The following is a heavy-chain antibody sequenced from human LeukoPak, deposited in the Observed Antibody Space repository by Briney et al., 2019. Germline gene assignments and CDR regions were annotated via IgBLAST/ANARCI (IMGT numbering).Heavy chain of an antibody. Sequence: GASVKVSCKASGYTFTSYDINWVRQATGQGLEWMGWMNPNSGNTGYAQKFQGRVTMTRNTSISTAYMELSSLRSEDTAVYYCARGRGKIVATRREGRYYYYYMDVWGKGTTVTVSS. CDR3: ARGRGKIVATRREGRYYYYYMDV. J-gene: IGHJ6*03. CDR2: MNPNSGNT. V-gene: IGHV1-8*01. CDR1: GYTFTSYD. D-gene: IGHD5-12*01.